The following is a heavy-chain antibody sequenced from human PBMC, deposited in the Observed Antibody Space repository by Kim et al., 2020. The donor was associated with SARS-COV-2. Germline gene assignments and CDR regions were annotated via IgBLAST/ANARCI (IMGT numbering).Heavy chain of an antibody. V-gene: IGHV3-30*04. CDR3: ARNPHNFDF. CDR1: GFTFSSYA. Sequence: GGSLRLSCAASGFTFSSYAMHWVRQAPGKGPEWVAVISYDGIDKDYGDSVKGRFTISRDNSRNTVYLQLNSLRPEDTAVYYCARNPHNFDFWGQGTLVTV. J-gene: IGHJ4*02. CDR2: ISYDGIDK.